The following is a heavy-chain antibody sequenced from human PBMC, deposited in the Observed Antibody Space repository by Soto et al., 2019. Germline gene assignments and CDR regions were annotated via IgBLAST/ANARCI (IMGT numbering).Heavy chain of an antibody. CDR2: IYYSGST. D-gene: IGHD3-9*01. V-gene: IGHV4-59*01. J-gene: IGHJ5*02. Sequence: PSETLSLTCTVSGGSISSYYWSWIRQPPGKGLEWIGYIYYSGSTNYNPSLKSRVTISVDTSKNQFSLKLSSVTAADTAVYYCARLPYYDILTGYTGWFDPWGQGTLVTVSS. CDR3: ARLPYYDILTGYTGWFDP. CDR1: GGSISSYY.